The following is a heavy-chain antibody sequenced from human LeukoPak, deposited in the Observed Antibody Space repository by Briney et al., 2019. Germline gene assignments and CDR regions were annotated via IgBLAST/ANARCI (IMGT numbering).Heavy chain of an antibody. V-gene: IGHV3-23*01. J-gene: IGHJ4*02. D-gene: IGHD4-17*01. CDR1: GFTFSSYA. CDR3: ARSATVTTGGDY. CDR2: ISGSGGGT. Sequence: GGFLRLSCAASGFTFSSYAMSWVRQSQGKGLEWVSGISGSGGGTYYADSVRGRFTISRDNSKNTLYLQMNILRAEDTAVYYCARSATVTTGGDYWGQGALVTVSS.